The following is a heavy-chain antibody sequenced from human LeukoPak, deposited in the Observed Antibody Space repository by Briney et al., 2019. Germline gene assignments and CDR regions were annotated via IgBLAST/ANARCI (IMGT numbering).Heavy chain of an antibody. CDR2: ISYGGSNK. J-gene: IGHJ6*02. D-gene: IGHD6-13*01. CDR1: GFTFSSYG. Sequence: GGSLRLSCAASGFTFSSYGMHWVRQAPGKGLEWVAVISYGGSNKYYADSVKGRFTISRDNSKNTLYLQMNSLRAEDTAVYYCAKVAEAGYSSSWYFLSEYYYYGMDVWGQGTTVTVSS. CDR3: AKVAEAGYSSSWYFLSEYYYYGMDV. V-gene: IGHV3-30*18.